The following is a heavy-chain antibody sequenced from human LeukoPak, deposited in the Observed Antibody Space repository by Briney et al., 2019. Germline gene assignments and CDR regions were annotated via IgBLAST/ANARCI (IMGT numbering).Heavy chain of an antibody. J-gene: IGHJ4*02. D-gene: IGHD3-22*01. V-gene: IGHV3-11*01. Sequence: GGSLSLSCSASGFIFGDYDMNWIRQAPGKGLEWVAYIRKDGSTIYVADSVRGRFTISRDNAEKSLYLQMNSLRAEDTAVYYCAREGRGYYGDFDFWGQGALVTVSS. CDR2: IRKDGSTI. CDR1: GFIFGDYD. CDR3: AREGRGYYGDFDF.